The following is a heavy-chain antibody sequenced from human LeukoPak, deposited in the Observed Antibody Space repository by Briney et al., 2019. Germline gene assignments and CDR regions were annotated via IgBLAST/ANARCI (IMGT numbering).Heavy chain of an antibody. Sequence: SETLSLTCAVYGGSFSGYYWSWIRQPPGKGLEWIGEIYHSGSTNYNPSLKSRVTISVDKSKNQFSLKLSSVTAADTAVYYCARVNSSSSGWGQGTLVTVSS. V-gene: IGHV4-34*01. D-gene: IGHD6-13*01. CDR1: GGSFSGYY. J-gene: IGHJ4*02. CDR3: ARVNSSSSG. CDR2: IYHSGST.